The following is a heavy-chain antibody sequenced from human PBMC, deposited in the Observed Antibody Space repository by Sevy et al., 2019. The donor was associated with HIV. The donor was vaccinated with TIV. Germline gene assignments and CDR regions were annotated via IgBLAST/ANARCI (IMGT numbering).Heavy chain of an antibody. J-gene: IGHJ6*02. CDR1: GFIFSNYP. Sequence: GGSLRLSCAASGFIFSNYPMSWVRHSPGKGLEWVSDISAGGTTTYYADSVEGRFTISRDNSKNTVSLQMHSLGAEDTAIYYCAKRYCSTITCYDDDFWNPYYFYGLDVWGQGISVTVSS. CDR2: ISAGGTTT. V-gene: IGHV3-23*01. D-gene: IGHD2-2*01. CDR3: AKRYCSTITCYDDDFWNPYYFYGLDV.